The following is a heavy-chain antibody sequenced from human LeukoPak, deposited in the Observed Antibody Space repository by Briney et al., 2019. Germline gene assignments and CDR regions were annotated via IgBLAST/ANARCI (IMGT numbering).Heavy chain of an antibody. D-gene: IGHD5-24*01. Sequence: SETLSLTCAVYGGSFSGYYWSWIRQPPGKGLELIGEINHSGSTNYNPSLKSRVTISVDTSKNQFSLKLSSVTAADTAVYYRARFSLGGRWLPNWRIDYWGQGTLVTVSS. CDR2: INHSGST. J-gene: IGHJ4*02. V-gene: IGHV4-34*01. CDR1: GGSFSGYY. CDR3: ARFSLGGRWLPNWRIDY.